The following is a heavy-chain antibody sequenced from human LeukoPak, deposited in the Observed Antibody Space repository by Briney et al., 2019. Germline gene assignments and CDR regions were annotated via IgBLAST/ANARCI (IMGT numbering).Heavy chain of an antibody. CDR1: GYTFTGYY. CDR2: INPNSGGT. Sequence: ASVKVSCKASGYTFTGYYMHWVRQAPGQGPEWMGWINPNSGGTNYAQKFQGRVTMTRDTSISTAYMELSRLRSDDTAVYYCARGSGSPRKINFDYWGQGTLVTVSS. D-gene: IGHD1-26*01. CDR3: ARGSGSPRKINFDY. V-gene: IGHV1-2*02. J-gene: IGHJ4*02.